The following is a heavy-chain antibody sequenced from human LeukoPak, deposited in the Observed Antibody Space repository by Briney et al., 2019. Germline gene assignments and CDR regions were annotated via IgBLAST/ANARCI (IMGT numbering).Heavy chain of an antibody. CDR1: GYTFTSYG. Sequence: AASVKVSCKASGYTFTSYGISWVRQAPGQGLEWMGWISAYNGNTNYAQKLQGRVTMTTDTSTSTAYMELRSLRSDDTAVYYCARLGVPNYDFWSGYYTRFYFDYWGQGTLVTVSS. CDR2: ISAYNGNT. J-gene: IGHJ4*02. D-gene: IGHD3-3*01. CDR3: ARLGVPNYDFWSGYYTRFYFDY. V-gene: IGHV1-18*01.